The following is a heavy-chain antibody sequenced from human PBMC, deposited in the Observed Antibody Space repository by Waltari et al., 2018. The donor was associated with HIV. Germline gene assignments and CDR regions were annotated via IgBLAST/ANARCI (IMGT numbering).Heavy chain of an antibody. D-gene: IGHD6-13*01. Sequence: QVQLVQSGAEVKKPGSSVKVSCKASGGPFSSYAISWVRQAPGQGLEWMGGIIPIFGTANYAQKFQGRVTITADESTSTAYMELSSLRSEDTAVYYCARDVSSYHHYNRWFDPWGQGTLVTVSS. J-gene: IGHJ5*02. CDR1: GGPFSSYA. CDR2: IIPIFGTA. V-gene: IGHV1-69*01. CDR3: ARDVSSYHHYNRWFDP.